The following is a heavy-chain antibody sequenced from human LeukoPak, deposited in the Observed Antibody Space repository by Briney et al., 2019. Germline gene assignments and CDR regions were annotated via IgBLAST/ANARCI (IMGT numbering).Heavy chain of an antibody. J-gene: IGHJ3*02. CDR3: AREGNTSSAFDI. V-gene: IGHV4-31*03. CDR2: IYYSGST. D-gene: IGHD2-2*02. CDR1: GGSISSGGYY. Sequence: SETLSLTCTVSGGSISSGGYYWSWIRQHPGKGLEWIGYIYYSGSTYYNPSLKSRVTISVDTSKNQFSLKLSSVTAADTAVYYCAREGNTSSAFDIWGQGTMVTVSS.